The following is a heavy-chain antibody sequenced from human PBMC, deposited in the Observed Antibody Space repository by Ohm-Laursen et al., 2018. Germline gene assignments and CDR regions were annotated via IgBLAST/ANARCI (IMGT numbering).Heavy chain of an antibody. Sequence: SLRLSCTASGFTFSDYYMSWIRQAPGKGLEWVSCISNSGTISYAESVKGRFTISRDNSKNTLYLQMNSLRAEDTAVYYCAKDRRVYCSSTSCYTFFEYWGQGTLVTVSS. CDR2: ISNSGTI. CDR3: AKDRRVYCSSTSCYTFFEY. V-gene: IGHV3-69-1*01. CDR1: GFTFSDYY. D-gene: IGHD2-2*02. J-gene: IGHJ4*02.